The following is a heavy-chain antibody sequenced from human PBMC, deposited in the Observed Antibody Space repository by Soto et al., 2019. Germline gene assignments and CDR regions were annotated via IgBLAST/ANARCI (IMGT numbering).Heavy chain of an antibody. CDR2: ISAYNGNT. CDR1: GYSFTNYG. D-gene: IGHD6-19*01. J-gene: IGHJ6*03. CDR3: ARDRGVAPPVAGNAHYYYYMDG. Sequence: QDQLVQSGVEVKKPGASVKVSCKASGYSFTNYGITWVRQAPGQGFEWLGWISAYNGNTNDAQKFQCRVSLSTDASTSSAYLELMSLRSDDTAVYYCARDRGVAPPVAGNAHYYYYMDGGGKGTTVTVSS. V-gene: IGHV1-18*01.